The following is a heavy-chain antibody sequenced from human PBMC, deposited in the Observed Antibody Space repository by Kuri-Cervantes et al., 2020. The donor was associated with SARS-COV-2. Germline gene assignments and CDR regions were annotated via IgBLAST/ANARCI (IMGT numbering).Heavy chain of an antibody. CDR2: ISYDGNNT. D-gene: IGHD6-13*01. Sequence: GESLKISCAASGFTFSSFAIHWVRQAPGKGLEWVAIISYDGNNTYYADSVKGRFTISRDNSKNTLYLQMNSLRAEDTAVYYCAKCSDIAAAGQTDYWGQGTLVTVSS. V-gene: IGHV3-30-3*02. J-gene: IGHJ4*02. CDR3: AKCSDIAAAGQTDY. CDR1: GFTFSSFA.